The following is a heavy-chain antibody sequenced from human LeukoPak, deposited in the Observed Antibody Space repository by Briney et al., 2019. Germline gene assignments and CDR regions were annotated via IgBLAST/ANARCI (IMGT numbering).Heavy chain of an antibody. CDR3: ATTSEWRMVVFDI. J-gene: IGHJ3*02. CDR1: GFTFSSYS. CDR2: ISYDGSNK. V-gene: IGHV3-30*03. D-gene: IGHD2-15*01. Sequence: GGSLRLSCAASGFTFSSYSIHWVRQAPGKGLEWVAVISYDGSNKYYADSVKGRFTISRDNSKNTLYLEMNSLRTEDTAVYYCATTSEWRMVVFDIWGQGTMVTVS.